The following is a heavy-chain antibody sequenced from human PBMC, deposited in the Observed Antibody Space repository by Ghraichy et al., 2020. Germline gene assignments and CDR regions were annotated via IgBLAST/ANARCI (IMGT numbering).Heavy chain of an antibody. V-gene: IGHV3-66*02. CDR2: IYSGGST. CDR1: GFTVSSNY. CDR3: ASPAPSDYGVSEIFDY. D-gene: IGHD4-17*01. J-gene: IGHJ4*02. Sequence: GGSLRLSCAASGFTVSSNYMSWVRQAPGKGLEWVSVIYSGGSTYYADSVKGRFTISRDNSKNTLYLQMNSLRPEDTAVYYCASPAPSDYGVSEIFDYWGQGTLVTVSS.